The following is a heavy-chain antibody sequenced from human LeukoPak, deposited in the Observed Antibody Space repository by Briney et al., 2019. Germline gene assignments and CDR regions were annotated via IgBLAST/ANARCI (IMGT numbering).Heavy chain of an antibody. CDR2: INPRGSST. CDR1: GYTFTTYY. V-gene: IGHV1-46*01. D-gene: IGHD6-25*01. CDR3: ARVGSAAATADY. Sequence: VASVKVSCKASGYTFTTYYMHWMRQAPGQGPEWMGIINPRGSSTDYSQKFQGRITMTSDTSTSTVYMELSSLRSDDTAVYFCARVGSAAATADYWGQGTLVTVSS. J-gene: IGHJ4*02.